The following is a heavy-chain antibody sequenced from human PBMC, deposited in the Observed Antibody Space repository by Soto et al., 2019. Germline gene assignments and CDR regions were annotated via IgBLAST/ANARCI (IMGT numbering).Heavy chain of an antibody. V-gene: IGHV3-30*18. Sequence: GGSLRLSCAASGFTFSSYGMHWVRQAPGKGLEWVAVISYDGSNKYYADSVKGRFTISRDNSKNTLYLQMNSLGAEDTAVYYCAKDQGSSTYYYYGMDAWGQGTTVTVSS. J-gene: IGHJ6*02. D-gene: IGHD2-2*01. CDR2: ISYDGSNK. CDR3: AKDQGSSTYYYYGMDA. CDR1: GFTFSSYG.